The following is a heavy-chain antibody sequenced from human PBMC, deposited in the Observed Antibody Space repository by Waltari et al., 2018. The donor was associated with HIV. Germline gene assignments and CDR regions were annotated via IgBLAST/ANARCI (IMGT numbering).Heavy chain of an antibody. CDR2: ISTMYGTP. CDR1: GGTFSIA. CDR3: ARLGGESGDHKNYYYYGMDV. J-gene: IGHJ6*02. D-gene: IGHD2-21*02. Sequence: QVQLVQSGAEVKKPGSSVKVSCKDYGGTFSIAISWVRQAPGQGLEWMGLISTMYGTPTYAQKFQGRVTITADENTRTAYMGLRGLRSEDTAVYYCARLGGESGDHKNYYYYGMDVWGQGATVTVS. V-gene: IGHV1-69*01.